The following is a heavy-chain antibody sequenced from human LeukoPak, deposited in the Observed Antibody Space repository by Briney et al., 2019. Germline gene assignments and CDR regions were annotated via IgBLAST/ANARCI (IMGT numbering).Heavy chain of an antibody. V-gene: IGHV3-23*01. CDR2: MSGSGGST. Sequence: PGGSLRLSCAASGLTFSSYAMSWVRQAPGKGLEWVSGMSGSGGSTYYADSVKGRFTISRDNSKNTLYLQMNSLRAEDTAVYYCAKEGDMYYDSSGYYFDYWGQGTLVTVSS. D-gene: IGHD3-22*01. J-gene: IGHJ4*02. CDR3: AKEGDMYYDSSGYYFDY. CDR1: GLTFSSYA.